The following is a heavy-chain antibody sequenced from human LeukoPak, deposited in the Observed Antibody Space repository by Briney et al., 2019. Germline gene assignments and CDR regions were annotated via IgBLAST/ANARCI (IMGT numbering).Heavy chain of an antibody. CDR3: ARGQDIVVVVAATGRFDP. J-gene: IGHJ5*02. V-gene: IGHV1-2*02. Sequence: ASVKVSCKASGYTFTGYYMHWVRQAPGQGLEWMGWINPNSGGTNYAQKLQGRVTMTRDTSISTAYMELSRLRSDDTVVYYCARGQDIVVVVAATGRFDPWGQGTLVAVSS. CDR1: GYTFTGYY. D-gene: IGHD2-15*01. CDR2: INPNSGGT.